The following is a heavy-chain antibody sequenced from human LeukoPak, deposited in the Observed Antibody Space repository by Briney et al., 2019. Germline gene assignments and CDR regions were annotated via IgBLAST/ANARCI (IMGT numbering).Heavy chain of an antibody. CDR2: IIPILGIA. V-gene: IGHV1-69*04. Sequence: SVKVSCKASGGTFSSYAISWVRQASGQGLEWMGRIIPILGIANYAQKFQGRVTITADKSTSTAYMELSSLRSEDTAVYYCARVPTAVDTAMVTAYWGQGTLVTVSS. CDR1: GGTFSSYA. CDR3: ARVPTAVDTAMVTAY. J-gene: IGHJ4*02. D-gene: IGHD5-18*01.